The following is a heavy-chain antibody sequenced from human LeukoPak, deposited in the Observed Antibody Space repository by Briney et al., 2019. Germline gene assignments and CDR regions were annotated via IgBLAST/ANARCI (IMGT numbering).Heavy chain of an antibody. CDR3: ARETPSYYDFWSGHHRAIKKTYTDNWFDP. CDR1: GGTFSSYA. D-gene: IGHD3-3*01. V-gene: IGHV1-69*05. J-gene: IGHJ5*02. CDR2: IIPIFGTA. Sequence: SVKVSCKASGGTFSSYAISWVRQAPGQGLEWMGGIIPIFGTANYTQKFQGRVTITTDESTSTAYMELSSLRSEDTAVYYCARETPSYYDFWSGHHRAIKKTYTDNWFDPWGQGTLVTVSS.